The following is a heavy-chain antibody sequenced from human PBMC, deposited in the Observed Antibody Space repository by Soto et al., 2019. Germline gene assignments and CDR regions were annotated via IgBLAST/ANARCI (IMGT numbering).Heavy chain of an antibody. D-gene: IGHD3-10*01. Sequence: QVQLAESGGGVVQSGRSLRLSCAASGFALSSFDMRWVRQAPGKGLEWVADIWYDGSNEYYADSVKGRFTISRDNSKNTLYLQMNSLSVEYTAVYYCARDALVRGDHPPDDWGQGTLVTVSS. V-gene: IGHV3-33*01. CDR1: GFALSSFD. CDR2: IWYDGSNE. CDR3: ARDALVRGDHPPDD. J-gene: IGHJ4*02.